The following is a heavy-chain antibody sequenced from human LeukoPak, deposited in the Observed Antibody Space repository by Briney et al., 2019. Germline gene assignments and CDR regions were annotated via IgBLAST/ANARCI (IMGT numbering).Heavy chain of an antibody. J-gene: IGHJ4*02. CDR3: ATADGGSLIFDY. Sequence: ASVKVSRKVSGYTLTELSMHWVRQAPGKGLEWMGGFDPEDGETIYAQKFQGRVTMTEDTSTDTAYMELSSLRSEDTAVYYCATADGGSLIFDYWGQGTLVTVSS. D-gene: IGHD4-23*01. V-gene: IGHV1-24*01. CDR2: FDPEDGET. CDR1: GYTLTELS.